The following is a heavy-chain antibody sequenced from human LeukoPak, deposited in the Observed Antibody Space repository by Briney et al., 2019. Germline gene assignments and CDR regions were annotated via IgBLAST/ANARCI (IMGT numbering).Heavy chain of an antibody. CDR3: ARARTRLTMVRGVRYFNY. Sequence: SETLSLTCAVYGGSFSGYYWSWIRQPPGKGLEWIGEINHSGSTNYNPSLKSRVTISVDTSKNQFSLKLSSVTAADTAVYYCARARTRLTMVRGVRYFNYWGRGTLVTVSS. D-gene: IGHD3-10*01. CDR2: INHSGST. V-gene: IGHV4-34*01. J-gene: IGHJ4*02. CDR1: GGSFSGYY.